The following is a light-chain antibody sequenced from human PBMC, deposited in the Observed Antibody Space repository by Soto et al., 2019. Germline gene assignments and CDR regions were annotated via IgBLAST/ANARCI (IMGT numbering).Light chain of an antibody. CDR3: QQYDNWPFT. CDR1: QSVSSK. V-gene: IGKV3-15*01. CDR2: GAS. J-gene: IGKJ3*01. Sequence: EVVMTQSPATLSVSPGEGATLSCRASQSVSSKLAWYQQKPGQAPRLLIYGASTKATGIPARFSGSESGTEFALTISSLQTEDFAVYYCQQYDNWPFTFGPGTKVASK.